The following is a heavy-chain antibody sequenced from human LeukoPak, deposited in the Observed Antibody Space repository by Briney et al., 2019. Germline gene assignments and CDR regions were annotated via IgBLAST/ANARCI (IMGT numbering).Heavy chain of an antibody. CDR1: GYTFIDYY. CDR3: GRGIQLFDP. Sequence: EASVKVSCKASGYTFIDYYIHWVRQAPGQGLEWMGWINPKSGDTNYAQKFQDRVTMTRDTSTSTGYMELRSLRSEDTAVYYCGRGIQLFDPWGQGTLVTVSS. CDR2: INPKSGDT. V-gene: IGHV1-2*02. J-gene: IGHJ5*02.